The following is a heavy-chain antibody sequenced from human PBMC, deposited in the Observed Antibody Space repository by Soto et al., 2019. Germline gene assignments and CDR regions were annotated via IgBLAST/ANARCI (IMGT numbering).Heavy chain of an antibody. CDR1: GDSVSSKSAG. V-gene: IGHV6-1*01. CDR3: ARGEQYSGRIFDY. CDR2: TYYRSKWYY. J-gene: IGHJ4*01. D-gene: IGHD1-26*01. Sequence: SQTLSLTCAITGDSVSSKSAGWSWVRQSPSRGLEWLGRTYYRSKWYYEYAVSVRGRITINPDTSKNQYSLQLNSVTPEDTAVYFCARGEQYSGRIFDYCGQGXLVTV.